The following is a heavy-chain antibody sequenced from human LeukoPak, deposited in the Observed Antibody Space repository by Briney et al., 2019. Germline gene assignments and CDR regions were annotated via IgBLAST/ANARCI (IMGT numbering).Heavy chain of an antibody. V-gene: IGHV3-48*03. D-gene: IGHD6-19*01. CDR2: ISSSGGTR. CDR3: ATLTVASSFDY. Sequence: GGSLRLSCAASGFAFSVYEMYWVRQAPGKGLECVSYISSSGGTRYYADSVKGRFTISRDNAKNSLYLQMNSLRGEDTAVYYCATLTVASSFDYWGHGTLVTVSS. J-gene: IGHJ4*01. CDR1: GFAFSVYE.